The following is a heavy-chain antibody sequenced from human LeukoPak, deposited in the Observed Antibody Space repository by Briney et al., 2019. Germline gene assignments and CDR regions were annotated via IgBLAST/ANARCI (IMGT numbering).Heavy chain of an antibody. J-gene: IGHJ4*02. V-gene: IGHV3-30*18. CDR3: AKDRVRPGIAVAGKGPYYFDY. D-gene: IGHD6-19*01. CDR2: ISYDGSNK. Sequence: GGSLRLSCAASGFTFSSYGMHWVRQAPGKGLEWVAVISYDGSNKYYADSVKGRFTISRDNSKNTLYLQMNCLRAEDTAVYYCAKDRVRPGIAVAGKGPYYFDYWGQGTLVTVSS. CDR1: GFTFSSYG.